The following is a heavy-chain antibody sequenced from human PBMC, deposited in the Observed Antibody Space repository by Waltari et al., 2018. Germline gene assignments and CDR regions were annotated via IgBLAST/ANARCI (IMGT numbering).Heavy chain of an antibody. CDR3: ARTTYYDFWSGYSRGYYYGMDV. D-gene: IGHD3-3*01. J-gene: IGHJ6*02. CDR1: GGSISSSNR. V-gene: IGHV4-4*02. CDR2: IYHSGST. Sequence: QVQLQESGPGLVKPSGTLSLTCAVSGGSISSSNRWSWVRQPPGKGLEWIGEIYHSGSTNYNPSLKSRVTISVDKSKNQFSLKLSSVTAADTAVYYCARTTYYDFWSGYSRGYYYGMDVWGQGTTVTVSS.